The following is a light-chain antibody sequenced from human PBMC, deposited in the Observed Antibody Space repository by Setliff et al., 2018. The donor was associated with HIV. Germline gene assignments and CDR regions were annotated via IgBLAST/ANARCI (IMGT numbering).Light chain of an antibody. CDR1: SSDVGGYNY. Sequence: QSVLTQPASVSGSPGQSITLSCTGTSSDVGGYNYVSWYQQHPDKAPKLMIYDVKNRPSGVSDRFSGSKSGNTASLTISGLQAEDEADYYCCPYAGSGPVFGAGTKGTVL. J-gene: IGLJ1*01. CDR2: DVK. CDR3: CPYAGSGPV. V-gene: IGLV2-23*02.